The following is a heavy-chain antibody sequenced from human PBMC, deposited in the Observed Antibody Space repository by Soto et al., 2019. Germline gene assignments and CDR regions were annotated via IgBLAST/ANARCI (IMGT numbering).Heavy chain of an antibody. J-gene: IGHJ6*02. V-gene: IGHV1-69*13. CDR1: GGTFSSYA. CDR2: IIPIFATA. Sequence: ASVKVSCKASGGTFSSYAISWVRQAPGQGLEWMGGIIPIFATANYAQKFQGRVMITVDESTSTAYMELSSLRSEDTAVYYCARSVSFRYQLLKRGMDVWGQGTAVTVSS. CDR3: ARSVSFRYQLLKRGMDV. D-gene: IGHD2-2*01.